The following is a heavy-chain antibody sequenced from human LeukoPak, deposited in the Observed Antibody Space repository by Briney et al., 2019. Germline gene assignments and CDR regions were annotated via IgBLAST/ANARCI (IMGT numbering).Heavy chain of an antibody. CDR3: ARDGLWFGELDY. CDR1: GGSISSYY. V-gene: IGHV4-59*01. Sequence: SETLSLTCTVSGGSISSYYWSWIRQPPGKGLEWIGYIYYSGSTNYNPSLKSRVTISVATSKNQFSLKLSSVTAADTAVYYCARDGLWFGELDYWDQGTLVTVSS. CDR2: IYYSGST. J-gene: IGHJ4*02. D-gene: IGHD3-10*01.